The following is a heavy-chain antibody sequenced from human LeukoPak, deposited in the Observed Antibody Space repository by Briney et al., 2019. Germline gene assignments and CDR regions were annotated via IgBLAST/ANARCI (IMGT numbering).Heavy chain of an antibody. CDR1: GYTFNAYA. J-gene: IGHJ5*02. Sequence: ASVKVSCKASGYTFNAYAITWVRQAPGQGLEWMGWISAYNLNTNYAQNLQGRVTMTVDTSTTTAYMELRSLRFDDTAVYYCARVGNGASWPWEWFDPWGQGTPVTASS. V-gene: IGHV1-18*01. CDR2: ISAYNLNT. D-gene: IGHD2-2*01. CDR3: ARVGNGASWPWEWFDP.